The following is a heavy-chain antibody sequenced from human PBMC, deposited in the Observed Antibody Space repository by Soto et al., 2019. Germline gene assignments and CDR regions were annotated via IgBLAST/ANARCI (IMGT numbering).Heavy chain of an antibody. J-gene: IGHJ6*02. CDR2: IYYDGRT. V-gene: IGHV4-39*01. CDR1: GVSITSGGYY. CDR3: ARQTYYGRRPSGLDV. D-gene: IGHD3-3*01. Sequence: SETLSLTCSVSGVSITSGGYYWAWIRQSPGKGLEWIGSIYYDGRTYYNPSLNGRLTILVDTSKNQFSLKLSSVTAADAAVYLCARQTYYGRRPSGLDVWGQGTTVTVSS.